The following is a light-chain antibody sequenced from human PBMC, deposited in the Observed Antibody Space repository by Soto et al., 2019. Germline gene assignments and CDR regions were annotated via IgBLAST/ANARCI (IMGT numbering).Light chain of an antibody. CDR2: DVS. V-gene: IGLV2-11*01. Sequence: QSVLTQPRSVSGSRGQSATISCTGTSNDVGNYDYVSWYQQYPGKAPKLILYDVSAPPSGVPHRFSGSKSGNTASLSISGLQAEDEADYFCCAYAGKYSWVFGGGTKVTVL. CDR3: CAYAGKYSWV. J-gene: IGLJ3*02. CDR1: SNDVGNYDY.